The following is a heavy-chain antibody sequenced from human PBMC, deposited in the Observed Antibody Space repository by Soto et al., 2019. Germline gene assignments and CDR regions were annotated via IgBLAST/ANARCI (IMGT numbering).Heavy chain of an antibody. CDR1: GFTVSNNY. Sequence: EVQLVESGGGLIQPGGSLRLSCAVSGFTVSNNYMSWVRQAPGKGLEGVSVIYSGGYTAYGDSVKGRFTISRDNSKNTIYQKKKSQRADEPGVYYCAAAPGGGGYWGQGTLVTVSS. D-gene: IGHD3-10*01. V-gene: IGHV3-53*01. CDR2: IYSGGYT. CDR3: AAAPGGGGY. J-gene: IGHJ4*02.